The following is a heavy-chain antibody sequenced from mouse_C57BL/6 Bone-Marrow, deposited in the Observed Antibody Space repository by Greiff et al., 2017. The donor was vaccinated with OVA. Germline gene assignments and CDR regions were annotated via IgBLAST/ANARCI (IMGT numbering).Heavy chain of an antibody. CDR3: ARPIYDDYRGFAY. CDR2: INPSTGGT. J-gene: IGHJ3*01. V-gene: IGHV1-42*01. CDR1: GYSFTGYY. Sequence: VQLQQSGPELVKPGASVKISCKASGYSFTGYYMNWVKQSPEKSLEWIGEINPSTGGTTYNQKFKAKATLTVDKSSSTAYMQLKSLTSEDSAVYYCARPIYDDYRGFAYWGQGTLVTVSA. D-gene: IGHD2-4*01.